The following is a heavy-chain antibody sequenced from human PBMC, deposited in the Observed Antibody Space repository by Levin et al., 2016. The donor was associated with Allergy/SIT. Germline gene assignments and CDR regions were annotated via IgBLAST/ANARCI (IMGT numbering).Heavy chain of an antibody. CDR2: ITSRAYRGTT. Sequence: GESLKISCTASGFTFGDYALNWVRQAPGKGLEWVGYITSRAYRGTTDYAASVKGRFTISRDDTRSIAYLRMDSPRFEDTAVYYCARNRDSPMVRSTYRLDYWGPGTLVIV. J-gene: IGHJ4*02. D-gene: IGHD3-10*01. CDR3: ARNRDSPMVRSTYRLDY. V-gene: IGHV3-49*04. CDR1: GFTFGDYA.